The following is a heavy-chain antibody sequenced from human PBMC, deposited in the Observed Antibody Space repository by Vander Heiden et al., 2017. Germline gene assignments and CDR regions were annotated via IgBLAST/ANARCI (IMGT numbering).Heavy chain of an antibody. CDR1: GGSISSGGYY. CDR2: IYYSGST. CDR3: ARDASYSHSPLFQH. J-gene: IGHJ1*01. Sequence: QVQLQESGPGLVKPSQTLSLTCTVSGGSISSGGYYWSWIRQHPGKGLEWIGYIYYSGSTYYNPSIKSRVTISVDTSKNQFSLKLSSVTAADTAVYYCARDASYSHSPLFQHWCQGTLVTVSS. D-gene: IGHD3-10*01. V-gene: IGHV4-31*03.